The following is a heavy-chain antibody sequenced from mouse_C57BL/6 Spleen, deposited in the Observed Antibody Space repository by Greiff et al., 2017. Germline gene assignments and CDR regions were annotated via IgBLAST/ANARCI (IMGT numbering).Heavy chain of an antibody. CDR1: GYSFTSYY. D-gene: IGHD2-4*01. Sequence: VKLQQSGPELVKPGASVKISCKASGYSFTSYYIHWVKQRPGQGLEWIGWIYPGSGNTKYNEKFKGKATLTADTSSSTAYMQLSSLTSEDSAVYYCARGDYDFDYWGQGTTLTVSS. J-gene: IGHJ2*01. V-gene: IGHV1-66*01. CDR2: IYPGSGNT. CDR3: ARGDYDFDY.